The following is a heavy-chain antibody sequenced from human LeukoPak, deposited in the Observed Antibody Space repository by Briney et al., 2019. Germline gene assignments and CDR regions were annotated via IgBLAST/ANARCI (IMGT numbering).Heavy chain of an antibody. V-gene: IGHV3-7*03. CDR3: ARDDTDYYDSSGHALDI. D-gene: IGHD3-22*01. CDR1: GFTFSNYW. Sequence: GGSLRLSCAASGFTFSNYWMSWVRQAPGKGLEWVANIKQDGSEKYYVDSVKGRFTIFRDNAKNSLYLQMNSLRAEDTAVYYCARDDTDYYDSSGHALDIWGQGTMVTVSS. J-gene: IGHJ3*02. CDR2: IKQDGSEK.